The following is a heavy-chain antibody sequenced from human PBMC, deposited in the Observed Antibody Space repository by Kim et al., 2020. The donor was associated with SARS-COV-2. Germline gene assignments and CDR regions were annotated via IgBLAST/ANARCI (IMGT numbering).Heavy chain of an antibody. D-gene: IGHD6-13*01. V-gene: IGHV4-31*03. Sequence: SETLSLTCTVSGGSISSGVYYWSWIRQHPGKGLEWIGYIHYSGSTYYSPSLKSRVTLSLDTSKNQFSLKLSSVTAADTAVYYCAREGSQQLIQRWGQGTL. CDR2: IHYSGST. J-gene: IGHJ4*02. CDR1: GGSISSGVYY. CDR3: AREGSQQLIQR.